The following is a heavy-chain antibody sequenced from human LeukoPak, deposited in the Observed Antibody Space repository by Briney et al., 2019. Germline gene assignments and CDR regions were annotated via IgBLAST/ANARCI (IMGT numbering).Heavy chain of an antibody. CDR2: INHSGST. CDR3: ARRGKRSGSYSRFDY. V-gene: IGHV4-34*01. CDR1: GFTFSDSY. D-gene: IGHD3-10*01. Sequence: PGGSLRLSCAASGFTFSDSYMSWIRQPPGKGLEWIGEINHSGSTNYNPSLKSRVTISVDTSKNQFSLKLSSVTAADTAVYYCARRGKRSGSYSRFDYWGQGTLVTVSS. J-gene: IGHJ4*02.